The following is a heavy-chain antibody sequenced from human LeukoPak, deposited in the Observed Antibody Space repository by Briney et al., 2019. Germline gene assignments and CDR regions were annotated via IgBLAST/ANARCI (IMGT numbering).Heavy chain of an antibody. Sequence: ASVKVSCKASGYTFTGYYMHWLRQAPGQGLEWMGWINPSGGSTSYAQKFQGRVTMTRDTSTSTVYMELSSLRSEDTAVYYCARPYYYGSGSTNWFDPWGQGTLVTVSS. CDR1: GYTFTGYY. V-gene: IGHV1-46*03. CDR2: INPSGGST. CDR3: ARPYYYGSGSTNWFDP. D-gene: IGHD3-10*01. J-gene: IGHJ5*02.